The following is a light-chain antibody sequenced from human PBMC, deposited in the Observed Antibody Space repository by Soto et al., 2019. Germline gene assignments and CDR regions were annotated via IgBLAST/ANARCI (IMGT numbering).Light chain of an antibody. CDR2: KAS. V-gene: IGKV1-5*03. Sequence: DIPMTQSPSTLSASVGDRVTITCRASQSISSWLAWYQQKPGKAPKLLIYKASSLDSGVPSRFSGSGSGTEFTLTISSLQPDDFATYYCQQYSSPYTFGQGTKLGIK. J-gene: IGKJ2*01. CDR1: QSISSW. CDR3: QQYSSPYT.